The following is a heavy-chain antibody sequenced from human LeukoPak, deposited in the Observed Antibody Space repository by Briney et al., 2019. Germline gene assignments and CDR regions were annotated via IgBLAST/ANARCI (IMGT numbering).Heavy chain of an antibody. CDR3: ARNIWFGESADAFDI. V-gene: IGHV1-2*02. J-gene: IGHJ3*02. Sequence: GASVKISCKAFGYTFTSNYMHWVRQAPGQGLEWMGWINPNSGGTNYAQKFQGRVTMTRDKSIRTAYMELSRLTSDDTAVYYCARNIWFGESADAFDIWGQGTMVTVSS. CDR2: INPNSGGT. CDR1: GYTFTSNY. D-gene: IGHD3-10*01.